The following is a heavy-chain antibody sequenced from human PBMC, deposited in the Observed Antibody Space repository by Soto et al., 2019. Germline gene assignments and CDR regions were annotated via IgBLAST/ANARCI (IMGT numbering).Heavy chain of an antibody. CDR1: GFTFSSYG. CDR2: IWYDGSNK. D-gene: IGHD3-3*01. V-gene: IGHV3-33*01. J-gene: IGHJ6*02. CDR3: ARGVKFYYDFWSGYYRPYYYGMDV. Sequence: GGSLRLSCAASGFTFSSYGMHWVRQAPGKGLEWVAVIWYDGSNKYYADSVKGRFTISRDNSKNTLYLQMNSLRAVDTAVYYCARGVKFYYDFWSGYYRPYYYGMDVWGQGNTVTVSS.